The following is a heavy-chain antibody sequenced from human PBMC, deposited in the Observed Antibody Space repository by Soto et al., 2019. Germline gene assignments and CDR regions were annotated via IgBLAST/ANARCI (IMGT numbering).Heavy chain of an antibody. D-gene: IGHD2-15*01. CDR1: GYTLTELS. CDR3: ATCIGSGGSCYSWGLCFDY. J-gene: IGHJ4*02. V-gene: IGHV1-24*01. CDR2: FDPEDGET. Sequence: ASVKVSCKVSGYTLTELSMHWVRQAPGKGLEWMGGFDPEDGETIYAQKFQGRVTMTEDTSTDTAYMELSSLRSEDTAVYYCATCIGSGGSCYSWGLCFDYWGQGTLVTVSS.